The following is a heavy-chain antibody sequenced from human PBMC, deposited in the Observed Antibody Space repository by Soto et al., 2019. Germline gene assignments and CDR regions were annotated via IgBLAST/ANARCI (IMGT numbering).Heavy chain of an antibody. CDR1: GYTFTSYY. Sequence: QVQLVQSGAEVKKPGASVKVSCKASGYTFTSYYMHWVRQAPGQGLEWMGIINPSGGSTSYAQKFQGRVTMTRDTSTSTVYIELSSLRSEATAVYYCARDCSGGSCYKRDVCGQGTTVTVCS. V-gene: IGHV1-46*01. J-gene: IGHJ6*02. CDR3: ARDCSGGSCYKRDV. D-gene: IGHD2-15*01. CDR2: INPSGGST.